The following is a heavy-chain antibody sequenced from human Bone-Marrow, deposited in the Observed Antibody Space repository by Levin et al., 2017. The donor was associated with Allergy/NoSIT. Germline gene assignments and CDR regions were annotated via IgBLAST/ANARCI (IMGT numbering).Heavy chain of an antibody. Sequence: GGSLRLSCAASGFTFSSYGMHWVRQAPGKGLEWVAMISHDGSKQDSADPVKGRFTISRDDSKSTLYLQMNSLRIEDTAVYYCAKDGFRVRGGVGSYDYFYYYLDLWGKGTTVTVSS. CDR3: AKDGFRVRGGVGSYDYFYYYLDL. J-gene: IGHJ6*03. V-gene: IGHV3-30*18. CDR2: ISHDGSKQ. CDR1: GFTFSSYG. D-gene: IGHD3-10*01.